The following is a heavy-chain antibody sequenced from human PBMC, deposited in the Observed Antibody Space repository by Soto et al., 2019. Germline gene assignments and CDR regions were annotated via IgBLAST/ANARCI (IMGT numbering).Heavy chain of an antibody. CDR2: INAGNGNT. D-gene: IGHD1-26*01. CDR3: ARDVGATGD. Sequence: QVQLVQSGAEVKKPGASVKVSCKASGYTFTSYAMHWVRQAPGQRLEWMGWINAGNGNTKYSQKFQGRVTITRDTSARAAYMELSSMRAEDTAVYYCARDVGATGDWGQGTLVTVSS. V-gene: IGHV1-3*01. CDR1: GYTFTSYA. J-gene: IGHJ4*02.